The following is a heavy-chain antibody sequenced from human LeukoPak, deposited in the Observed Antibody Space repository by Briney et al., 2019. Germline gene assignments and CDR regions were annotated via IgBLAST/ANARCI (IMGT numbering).Heavy chain of an antibody. CDR1: GFTFSDYY. CDR3: ARDPTRYCSGGSCYGPNYYYYYYMDV. CDR2: ISGSETTI. D-gene: IGHD2-15*01. Sequence: PGGSLRLSCAASGFTFSDYYMNWIRQAPGKGLEWVSYISGSETTILYADSGKGRFTISRDNAKNSLYLQMSSLGADDTDVYYCARDPTRYCSGGSCYGPNYYYYYYMDVWGKGTTVTVSS. J-gene: IGHJ6*03. V-gene: IGHV3-11*01.